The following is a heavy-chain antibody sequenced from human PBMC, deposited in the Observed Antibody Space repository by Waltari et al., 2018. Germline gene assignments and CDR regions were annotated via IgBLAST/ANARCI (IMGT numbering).Heavy chain of an antibody. V-gene: IGHV4-39*07. D-gene: IGHD6-6*01. CDR2: IYYSGST. CDR1: GGSISSSSYY. Sequence: QLQLQESGPGLVKPSETLSLTCTVSGGSISSSSYYWGWIRQPPGKGLEWIGSIYYSGSTYYNPSLKRRVTISVDTSKNQFSLKLSSVTAADTAVYYCARAARRACWFDPWGQGTLVTVSS. J-gene: IGHJ5*02. CDR3: ARAARRACWFDP.